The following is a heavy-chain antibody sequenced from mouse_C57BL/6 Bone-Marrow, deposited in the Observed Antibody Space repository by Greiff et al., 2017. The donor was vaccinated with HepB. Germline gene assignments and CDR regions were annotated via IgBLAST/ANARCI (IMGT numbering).Heavy chain of an antibody. J-gene: IGHJ4*01. CDR3: ARQGVYDGYYDYAKDY. Sequence: VQLQQSGAELVKPGASVKISCKASGYAFSSYWMNWVKQRPGKGLEWIGQIYPGDGDTNYNGKFKGKATLTADKSSSTAYMQLSSLTSEDSAVYFCARQGVYDGYYDYAKDYWGQGTSVTVSS. CDR1: GYAFSSYW. CDR2: IYPGDGDT. D-gene: IGHD2-3*01. V-gene: IGHV1-80*01.